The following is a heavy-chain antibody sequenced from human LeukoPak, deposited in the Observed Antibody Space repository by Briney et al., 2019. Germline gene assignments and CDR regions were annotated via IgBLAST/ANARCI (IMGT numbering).Heavy chain of an antibody. D-gene: IGHD3-10*01. CDR2: INPNSGGT. CDR1: GYTFTGYY. V-gene: IGHV1-2*02. CDR3: ARDRYYGSGSYSYDY. Sequence: ASVKVSCKASGYTFTGYYVHWVRQAPGQGLEWMGWINPNSGGTKFARKFQGRVTMTRDTSISTAYMDLSSLRSDDTAMYYCARDRYYGSGSYSYDYWGQGTLVTVPT. J-gene: IGHJ4*02.